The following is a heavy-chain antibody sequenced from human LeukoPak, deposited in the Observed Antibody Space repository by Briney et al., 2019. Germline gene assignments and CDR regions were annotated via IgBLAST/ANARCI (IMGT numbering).Heavy chain of an antibody. J-gene: IGHJ4*02. CDR2: INAGNGNT. CDR3: ARSGYYLPFDY. D-gene: IGHD3-9*01. Sequence: ASVKVSCKASGYTFTSYAMHWVRQAPGQRLEWMGWINAGNGNTKYSQKFQGRVTITADESTSTAYMELSSLRSEDTAVYYCARSGYYLPFDYWGQGTLVTVSS. V-gene: IGHV1-3*01. CDR1: GYTFTSYA.